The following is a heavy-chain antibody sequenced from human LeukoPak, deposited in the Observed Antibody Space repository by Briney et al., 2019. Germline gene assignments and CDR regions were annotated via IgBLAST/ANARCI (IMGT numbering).Heavy chain of an antibody. CDR1: GYTFTSYG. D-gene: IGHD3-22*01. J-gene: IGHJ3*02. CDR3: ARAGYYYDSMLTLDI. CDR2: ISADNGNT. V-gene: IGHV1-18*03. Sequence: GASVKVSCKASGYTFTSYGISWVRQAPGQGLEWMGWISADNGNTNYAQNLQGRVTMTTDTSTSTAYMELRSLRSDDMAVYYCARAGYYYDSMLTLDIWGQGTMVTVSS.